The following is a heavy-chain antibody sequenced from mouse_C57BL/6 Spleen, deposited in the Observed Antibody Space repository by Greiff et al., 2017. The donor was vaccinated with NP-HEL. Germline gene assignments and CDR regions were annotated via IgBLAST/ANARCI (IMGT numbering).Heavy chain of an antibody. V-gene: IGHV1-72*01. CDR3: ASRGANWDEVWYFDY. Sequence: QVQLQQPGAELVKPGASVKLSCKASGYTFTSYWMHWVKQRPGRGLEWIGRIDPNSGGTKYNEKFKSKATLTVDKPSSTAYMQLSSLTSEDSAVYYCASRGANWDEVWYFDYWGQGTTLTVSS. J-gene: IGHJ2*01. CDR2: IDPNSGGT. D-gene: IGHD4-1*01. CDR1: GYTFTSYW.